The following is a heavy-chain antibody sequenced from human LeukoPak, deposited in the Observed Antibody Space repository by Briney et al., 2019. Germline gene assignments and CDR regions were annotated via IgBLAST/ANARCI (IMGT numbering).Heavy chain of an antibody. Sequence: GGSLRLSCPASGFNFSSYGMHWVRPAPGKGLGWVAFIRYDGSNQYYAESVQGRFTISRKHSKNTLYLQRNSLRAEDTAVYFCVKEGGTCGCFDIWGLGTMVTVSS. V-gene: IGHV3-30*02. CDR2: IRYDGSNQ. CDR1: GFNFSSYG. J-gene: IGHJ3*02. CDR3: VKEGGTCGCFDI.